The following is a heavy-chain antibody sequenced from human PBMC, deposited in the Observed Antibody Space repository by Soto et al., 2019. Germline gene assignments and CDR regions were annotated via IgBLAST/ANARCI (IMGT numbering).Heavy chain of an antibody. V-gene: IGHV3-30-3*01. J-gene: IGHJ4*02. D-gene: IGHD1-7*01. Sequence: GGSLRLSCAASGFTFSSYAMHWVRQAPGKGLEWVAVISYDGSNKYYADSVKGRFTISRDNSKNTLYLQMNSLRAEDTAVYYCVKDLTGLELKGNVVGYWGQGTLVTVSS. CDR3: VKDLTGLELKGNVVGY. CDR1: GFTFSSYA. CDR2: ISYDGSNK.